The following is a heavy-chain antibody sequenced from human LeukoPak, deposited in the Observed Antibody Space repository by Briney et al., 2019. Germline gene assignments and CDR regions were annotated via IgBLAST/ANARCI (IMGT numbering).Heavy chain of an antibody. CDR1: GFTVSSNY. J-gene: IGHJ4*02. CDR2: IYSGGST. CDR3: AKGVNPNHLVGYFDY. V-gene: IGHV3-53*01. D-gene: IGHD2-8*02. Sequence: PGGSLRLSCAASGFTVSSNYMSWIRQAPGKGLEWVSVIYSGGSTYYADSVKGRFTISRDNSKNTLYLQMNSLRAEDTAVYYCAKGVNPNHLVGYFDYWGQGTLVTVSS.